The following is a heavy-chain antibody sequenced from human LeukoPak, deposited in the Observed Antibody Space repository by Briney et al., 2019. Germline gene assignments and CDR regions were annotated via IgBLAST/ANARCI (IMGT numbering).Heavy chain of an antibody. J-gene: IGHJ4*02. Sequence: GGSLRLSCVASGFTFSNYWMHWVRQAPEKGLLWVSKINSDGSGPDYADSVKGRFTISRDNAKNTLYLQMNSLRAEDTAVYYCARDVYGLGDYWGQGTLVTVSS. D-gene: IGHD1-14*01. CDR3: ARDVYGLGDY. V-gene: IGHV3-74*01. CDR1: GFTFSNYW. CDR2: INSDGSGP.